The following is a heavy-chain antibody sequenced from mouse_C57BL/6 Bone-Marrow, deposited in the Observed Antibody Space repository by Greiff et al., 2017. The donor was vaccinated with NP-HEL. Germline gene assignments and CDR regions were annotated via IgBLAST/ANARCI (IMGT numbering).Heavy chain of an antibody. V-gene: IGHV1-80*01. J-gene: IGHJ3*01. CDR3: ARGAY. CDR1: GYEFSNYW. Sequence: QVQLQQSGAELVKPGASVKISCKASGYEFSNYWMNWVKQRPGKGLEWIGQIYPGDGDTNYNGKFKDKATLTADKSSSTAYMQLSRLTSVNAAVYFGARGAYWGQGTLVTVSA. CDR2: IYPGDGDT.